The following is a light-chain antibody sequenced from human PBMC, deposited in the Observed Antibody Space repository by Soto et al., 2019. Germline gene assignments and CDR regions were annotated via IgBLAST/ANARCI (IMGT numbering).Light chain of an antibody. CDR2: GAS. V-gene: IGKV3-15*01. J-gene: IGKJ5*01. CDR3: QQFHNWPPIT. CDR1: QSVSSN. Sequence: EIVLTQSPVTLSLSPGERATLSCRASQSVSSNLAWYQQKPGQAPRLLIYGASTRATGIPARFSGSGSGTEFTLTISSLQSEDFAVYYCQQFHNWPPITFGQGTRLEIK.